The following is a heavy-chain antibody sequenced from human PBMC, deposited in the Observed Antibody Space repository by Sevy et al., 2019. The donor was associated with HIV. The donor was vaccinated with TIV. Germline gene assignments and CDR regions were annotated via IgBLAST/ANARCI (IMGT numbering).Heavy chain of an antibody. CDR3: ARPYGSGSWEAFDV. Sequence: GGSLRLSCTASGFSFSTYMMNWVRQAPGKGLEWVASISYSINYIYYADSLKGRLTISRDNAKNSLFLQMNSLGAEDTAVYYCARPYGSGSWEAFDVWGQGTMVTVSS. CDR1: GFSFSTYM. J-gene: IGHJ3*01. V-gene: IGHV3-21*01. D-gene: IGHD3-10*01. CDR2: ISYSINYI.